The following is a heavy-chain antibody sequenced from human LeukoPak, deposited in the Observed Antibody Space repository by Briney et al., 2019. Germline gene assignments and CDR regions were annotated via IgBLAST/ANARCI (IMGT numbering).Heavy chain of an antibody. J-gene: IGHJ3*02. Sequence: GGSLRLSCAASGFTFSNYGIHWVRQAPGKGLEWVTVIRSDGSIKYYADSVKGRFTISRDNYKNTLYLQMNSLRAEDTAVYYCAKDLGYCSSTRCSVAFDIWGQGTMVTVSS. CDR1: GFTFSNYG. CDR3: AKDLGYCSSTRCSVAFDI. V-gene: IGHV3-30*02. CDR2: IRSDGSIK. D-gene: IGHD2-2*01.